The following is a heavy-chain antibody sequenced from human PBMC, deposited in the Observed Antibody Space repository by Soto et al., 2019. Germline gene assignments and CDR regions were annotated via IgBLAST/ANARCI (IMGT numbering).Heavy chain of an antibody. D-gene: IGHD3-3*01. CDR3: ARSWHYDFWSGYSAFDY. J-gene: IGHJ4*02. CDR1: GGSFSGYY. V-gene: IGHV4-34*01. Sequence: SETLSLTCAVYGGSFSGYYWSWIRQPPGKGLEWIGEINHSGSTNYNPSLKSRVTISVDTSKNQFSLKLSSVTAADTAVYYCARSWHYDFWSGYSAFDYWGQGTLVTVSS. CDR2: INHSGST.